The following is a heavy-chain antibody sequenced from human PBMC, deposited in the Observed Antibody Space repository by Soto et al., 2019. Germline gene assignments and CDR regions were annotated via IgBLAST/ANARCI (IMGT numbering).Heavy chain of an antibody. CDR2: ISSSSSTI. V-gene: IGHV3-48*02. CDR3: ARDHTIFGVVIMRLVHHYYGMDV. D-gene: IGHD3-3*01. CDR1: GFTFSSYS. J-gene: IGHJ6*02. Sequence: EVQLVESGGGLVQPGGSLRLSCAASGFTFSSYSMNWVRQAPGKGLEWVSYISSSSSTIYYADSVKGRFTISRDNAKNTLYLQMNSLRDEDTAVYYCARDHTIFGVVIMRLVHHYYGMDVWGQGTTVTVSS.